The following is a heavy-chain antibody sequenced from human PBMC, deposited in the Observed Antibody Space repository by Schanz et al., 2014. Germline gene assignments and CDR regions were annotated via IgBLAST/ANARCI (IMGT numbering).Heavy chain of an antibody. CDR1: GFTFHTYD. CDR2: ISHDGHRD. CDR3: ARDPNTSAWLPYFDT. V-gene: IGHV3-30-3*01. D-gene: IGHD6-19*01. Sequence: VHLEESGGGVVQPGRSLRLSCAASGFTFHTYDMHWVRQAPGKGLEWVAQISHDGHRDFYADSVKGRFTISRDNSKNTVYLQMNSLRTDDTAMYYCARDPNTSAWLPYFDTWGQGTLXTVSS. J-gene: IGHJ4*02.